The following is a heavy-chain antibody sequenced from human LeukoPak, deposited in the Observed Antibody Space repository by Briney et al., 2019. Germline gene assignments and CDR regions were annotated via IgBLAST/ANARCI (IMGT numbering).Heavy chain of an antibody. J-gene: IGHJ4*02. CDR3: AKDQGGNPDY. V-gene: IGHV3-30*18. CDR2: ISYDGSNI. Sequence: GGSLRLSCAASGFTFSTCGMHWVRQAPGKGLEWVAFISYDGSNINYADSVEGRFTISRDNSKNTVFLQMNSLRAEDSAVYYCAKDQGGNPDYWGQGTLVTVSS. CDR1: GFTFSTCG. D-gene: IGHD4-23*01.